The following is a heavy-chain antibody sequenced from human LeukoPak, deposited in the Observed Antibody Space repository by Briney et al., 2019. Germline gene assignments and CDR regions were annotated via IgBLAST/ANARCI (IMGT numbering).Heavy chain of an antibody. Sequence: SETLSLTCTVSGGSISSGSYYWSWVRQPAGKRLEWIGRIYTSGSTNYNPSLKSRVTISVDTSKNQFSLKLSSVSAADTAVYYCAKAWGGYDSYYYMDVWGKGTTVTISS. CDR3: AKAWGGYDSYYYMDV. D-gene: IGHD5-12*01. V-gene: IGHV4-61*02. CDR1: GGSISSGSYY. CDR2: IYTSGST. J-gene: IGHJ6*03.